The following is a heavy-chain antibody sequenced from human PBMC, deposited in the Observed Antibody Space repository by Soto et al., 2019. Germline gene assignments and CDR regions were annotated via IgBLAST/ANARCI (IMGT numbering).Heavy chain of an antibody. J-gene: IGHJ4*02. D-gene: IGHD4-4*01. CDR1: GGSISSGGYS. CDR3: ARGMTTVTSLDY. Sequence: SETLSLTCAVSGGSISSGGYSWSWIRQPPGKGLEWIGYIYHSGSTYYNPSLKSRVTISVDRSKNQFSLKLSSVTAADTAVYYFARGMTTVTSLDYWGQGTLVTGST. V-gene: IGHV4-30-2*01. CDR2: IYHSGST.